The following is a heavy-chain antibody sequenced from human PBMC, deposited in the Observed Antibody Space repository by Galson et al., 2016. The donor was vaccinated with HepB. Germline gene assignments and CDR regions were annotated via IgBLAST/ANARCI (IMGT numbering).Heavy chain of an antibody. CDR1: GFTFSSYS. D-gene: IGHD1-26*01. J-gene: IGHJ4*02. CDR3: ATGDIGSYYFDY. CDR2: INSSSTI. V-gene: IGHV3-48*02. Sequence: SLRLSCAASGFTFSSYSMNWVRQAPGKGLEWVSYINSSSTIYYADSVKGRFTISRDNARNSLYLQMNSLRDEDTAVYYCATGDIGSYYFDYWGQGTLVTVSS.